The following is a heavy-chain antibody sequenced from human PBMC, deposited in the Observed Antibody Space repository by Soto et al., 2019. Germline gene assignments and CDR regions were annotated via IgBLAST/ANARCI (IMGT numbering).Heavy chain of an antibody. CDR3: ARDRLMAPAGHARHYFGLDV. V-gene: IGHV4-31*03. D-gene: IGHD2-2*01. CDR2: IYYSGNT. Sequence: SETLSLTCTVSGGSIRSGGYYWSWVRQNPRRGLEWIGNIYYSGNTYYNPSLKSRLTISVDTSKNQFSLNLSSVTAADTAVYYCARDRLMAPAGHARHYFGLDVWGQGTTVTVSS. CDR1: GGSIRSGGYY. J-gene: IGHJ6*02.